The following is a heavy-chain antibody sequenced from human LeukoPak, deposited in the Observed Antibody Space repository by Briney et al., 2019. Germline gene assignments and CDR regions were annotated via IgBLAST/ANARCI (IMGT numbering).Heavy chain of an antibody. D-gene: IGHD5-18*01. CDR2: ISSSSSYI. CDR3: ARERSAMVTGFDY. Sequence: GGSLRLSCAASGFTFSSYSMSWVRQAPGKGLEWVASISSSSSYIYYADSVKGRFTISRDNANNSLYLQMNSLRAEDTAVYYCARERSAMVTGFDYWGQGTLVTVSS. J-gene: IGHJ4*02. CDR1: GFTFSSYS. V-gene: IGHV3-21*01.